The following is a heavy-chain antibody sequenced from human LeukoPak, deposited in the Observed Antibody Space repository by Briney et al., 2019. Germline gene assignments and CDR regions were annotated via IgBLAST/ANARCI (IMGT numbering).Heavy chain of an antibody. Sequence: SETLSLTCAVYGGSFNGYYWSWIRQPPGKGAEWIGEINRSGSTNYNPSLKSRVTISVDTSKNQFSLKLSSVTAADTAVYYCARYLSFYDSSRYYTDYWGQRTLVTVSS. V-gene: IGHV4-34*01. CDR3: ARYLSFYDSSRYYTDY. D-gene: IGHD3-22*01. J-gene: IGHJ4*02. CDR1: GGSFNGYY. CDR2: INRSGST.